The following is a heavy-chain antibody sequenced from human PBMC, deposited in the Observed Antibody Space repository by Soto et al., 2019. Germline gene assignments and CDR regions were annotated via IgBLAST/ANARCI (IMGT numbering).Heavy chain of an antibody. V-gene: IGHV6-1*01. Sequence: KQSQTLSLTCAISGDSVSSNSAAWNWIRQSPSRGLEWLGRTYYRSKWYNDYAVSVKSRITINPDTSKNQFSLQLNSVTPEDTAVYYCARSSNYYDSSGYYPSYYYYYGMDVWGQGTTVTVSS. D-gene: IGHD3-22*01. CDR2: TYYRSKWYN. CDR1: GDSVSSNSAA. J-gene: IGHJ6*02. CDR3: ARSSNYYDSSGYYPSYYYYYGMDV.